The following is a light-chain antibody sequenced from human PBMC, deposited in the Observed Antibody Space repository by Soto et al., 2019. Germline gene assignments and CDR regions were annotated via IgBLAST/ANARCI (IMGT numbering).Light chain of an antibody. J-gene: IGLJ2*01. Sequence: QSVLTQPASVSGSPGQSITISCTGTSSDIGGYNYVSWYQQHPDKAPNLIIYDVSDRPSGVSNRISGSKSGNTASLTISGLQAEDEADYYCSSYTSSSTLIFGGGTK. CDR1: SSDIGGYNY. CDR3: SSYTSSSTLI. V-gene: IGLV2-14*01. CDR2: DVS.